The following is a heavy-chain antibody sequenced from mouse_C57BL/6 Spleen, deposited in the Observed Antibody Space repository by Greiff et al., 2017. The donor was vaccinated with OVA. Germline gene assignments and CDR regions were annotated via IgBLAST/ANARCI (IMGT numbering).Heavy chain of an antibody. CDR1: GFTFSDYG. CDR3: ASPDYDAAWFAY. V-gene: IGHV5-17*01. Sequence: EVKVVESGGGLVKPGGSLKLSCAASGFTFSDYGMHWVRQAPEKGLEWVAYISSGSSTIYYADTVKGRFTISRDNAKNTLFLQMTSLRAEDTALYYCASPDYDAAWFAYWGQGTLVTVSA. J-gene: IGHJ3*01. D-gene: IGHD2-4*01. CDR2: ISSGSSTI.